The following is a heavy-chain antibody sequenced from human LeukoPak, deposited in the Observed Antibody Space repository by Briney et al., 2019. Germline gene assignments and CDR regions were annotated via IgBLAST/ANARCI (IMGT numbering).Heavy chain of an antibody. Sequence: PSETLSLTCTVSGGSISSSNYYWGWIRQPPGKGLEWIGSIYYSGSTYYNPSLKSRVTISVDTSKNQFSLKLSSVTAADTAVYYCSFFFRGELSVDYWGQGTLVTVSS. D-gene: IGHD3-16*02. CDR3: SFFFRGELSVDY. V-gene: IGHV4-39*07. J-gene: IGHJ4*02. CDR2: IYYSGST. CDR1: GGSISSSNYY.